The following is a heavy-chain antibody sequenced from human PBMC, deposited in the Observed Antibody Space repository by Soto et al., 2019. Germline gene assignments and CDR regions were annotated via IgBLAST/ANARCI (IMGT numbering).Heavy chain of an antibody. CDR1: GGTFSSYA. J-gene: IGHJ4*02. V-gene: IGHV1-2*02. CDR3: ARLQIEVAGSN. D-gene: IGHD6-19*01. CDR2: INANSGGT. Sequence: ASVKVSCKASGGTFSSYAISWVRQAPGQGLEWMGGINANSGGTTYAQKFQGRVTMTRDTSTSTAYMELSRLSSDDTAIYYCARLQIEVAGSNWGQGTLVTVSS.